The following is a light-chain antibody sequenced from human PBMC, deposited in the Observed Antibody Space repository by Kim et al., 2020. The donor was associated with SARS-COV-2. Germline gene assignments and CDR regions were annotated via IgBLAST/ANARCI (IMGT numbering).Light chain of an antibody. CDR1: QSVSSSY. J-gene: IGKJ2*01. Sequence: SPGERATLSCRASQSVSSSYLAWYQQKPGQAPRLLIYGASSRATGIPDRFSGSGSGTDFTLTISRLEPEDFAVYYCQQYGSSPPYTLGQGTTLEI. V-gene: IGKV3-20*01. CDR2: GAS. CDR3: QQYGSSPPYT.